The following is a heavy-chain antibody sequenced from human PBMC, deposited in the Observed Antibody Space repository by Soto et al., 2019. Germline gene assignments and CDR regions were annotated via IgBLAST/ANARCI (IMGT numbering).Heavy chain of an antibody. J-gene: IGHJ4*02. CDR3: ARDFSGPMDY. CDR2: FYPSGGST. V-gene: IGHV1-46*01. D-gene: IGHD3-10*01. CDR1: GYTFTNYY. Sequence: ASVKVSCKASGYTFTNYYMHWVRQAPGQGLEWMGIFYPSGGSTRNSPKFQGRVTITRDTSTSTVYMELSSLRSEDTAVYYCARDFSGPMDYWGRGTLVTVSS.